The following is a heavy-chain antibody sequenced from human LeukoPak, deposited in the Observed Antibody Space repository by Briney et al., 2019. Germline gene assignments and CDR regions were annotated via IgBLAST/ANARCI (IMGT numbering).Heavy chain of an antibody. D-gene: IGHD6-13*01. CDR1: GYTFTGYY. CDR2: ISAYNGNT. Sequence: ASVKVSCKASGYTFTGYYMHWVRQAPGQGLEWMGWISAYNGNTNYAQKLQGRVTMTTDTSTSTAYMELRSLRSDDTAVYYCARSQQDWFDPWGQGTLVTVSS. CDR3: ARSQQDWFDP. V-gene: IGHV1-18*04. J-gene: IGHJ5*02.